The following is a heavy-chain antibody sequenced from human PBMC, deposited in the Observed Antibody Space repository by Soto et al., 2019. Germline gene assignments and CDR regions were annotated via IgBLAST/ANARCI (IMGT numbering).Heavy chain of an antibody. CDR2: VSGSGSHT. CDR3: AKERSAYVPDAFDF. J-gene: IGHJ3*01. CDR1: GFTYSNYA. V-gene: IGHV3-23*01. D-gene: IGHD5-12*01. Sequence: EVQLLESGGGLVQPGGSLRLSCAASGFTYSNYAMTWVRQAPGKGLDWVSAVSGSGSHTYYADSVKGRFTISRDNAKNTLYLQMNSLRAEDTALYYCAKERSAYVPDAFDFWGQGTLVTVSS.